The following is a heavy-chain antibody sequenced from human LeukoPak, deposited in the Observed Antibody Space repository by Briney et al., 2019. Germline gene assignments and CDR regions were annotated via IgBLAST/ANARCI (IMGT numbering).Heavy chain of an antibody. V-gene: IGHV3-23*01. CDR2: ISGSGGSA. CDR1: GFTFSSYS. CDR3: ARDLGYCSSTSCQFDY. D-gene: IGHD2-2*01. J-gene: IGHJ4*02. Sequence: GGSLRLSCAASGFTFSSYSMNWVRQAPGKGLEWVSAISGSGGSAYYADSVKGRFTISRDNSKNTLYLQMNGLRAEDTAVYYCARDLGYCSSTSCQFDYWGQGTLVTVSS.